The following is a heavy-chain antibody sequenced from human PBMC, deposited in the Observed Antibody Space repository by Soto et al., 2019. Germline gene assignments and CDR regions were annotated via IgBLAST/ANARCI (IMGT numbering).Heavy chain of an antibody. CDR1: GFTFSTYW. Sequence: EVQLVESGGGLVQPGGSLRLSCAASGFTFSTYWMSWVRQAPGKGLEWVDNIKTDESGKYYVDSVRGRFTTTRDNAKNFFYRQMNSLTGEDTALYYCTRDGYPVALDVWGLGTSVTVSS. J-gene: IGHJ6*02. CDR2: IKTDESGK. CDR3: TRDGYPVALDV. D-gene: IGHD5-12*01. V-gene: IGHV3-7*03.